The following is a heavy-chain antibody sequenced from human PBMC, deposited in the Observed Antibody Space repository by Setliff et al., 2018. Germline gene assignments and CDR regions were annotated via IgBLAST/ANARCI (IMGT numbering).Heavy chain of an antibody. J-gene: IGHJ3*02. CDR3: ASRSGVVEDPPRQVILDDGFDI. D-gene: IGHD2-15*01. V-gene: IGHV4-39*01. CDR2: ISYSGTT. CDR1: GGSFSSHY. Sequence: PSETLSLTCAVYGGSFSSHYWGWLRQPPGKGLEWIGSISYSGTTYHNRSLRSRVTISIDTSKNQFSLKVTSVTAADTAVYYCASRSGVVEDPPRQVILDDGFDIWGQGTMVTVSS.